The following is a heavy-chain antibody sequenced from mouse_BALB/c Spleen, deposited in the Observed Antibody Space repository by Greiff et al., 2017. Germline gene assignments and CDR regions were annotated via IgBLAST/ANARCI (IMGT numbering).Heavy chain of an antibody. Sequence: EVMLVESGGGLVQPGGSLKLSCAASGFTFSSYGMSWVRPTPDKRLELVATINSNGGSTYYPDSVKGRFTISRDNAKNTLYLQMSSLKSEDTAMYYCARGGYYFDYWGQGTTLTVSS. CDR1: GFTFSSYG. V-gene: IGHV5-6-3*01. D-gene: IGHD3-1*01. CDR3: ARGGYYFDY. CDR2: INSNGGST. J-gene: IGHJ2*01.